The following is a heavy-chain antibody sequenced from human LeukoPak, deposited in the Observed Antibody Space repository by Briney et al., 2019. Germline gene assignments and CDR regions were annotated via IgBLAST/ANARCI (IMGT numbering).Heavy chain of an antibody. Sequence: GGSLRLSCSASGSSFSTYAMHWARQAPGRGLEYVSAINGNGGTTYYADSVKGRFIISRDNSKNTVYLQMSSLRAEDTAVYYCVGDGRDGYNIYFHHWGQGTLVTVSS. CDR2: INGNGGTT. CDR1: GSSFSTYA. CDR3: VGDGRDGYNIYFHH. J-gene: IGHJ1*01. D-gene: IGHD5-24*01. V-gene: IGHV3-64D*06.